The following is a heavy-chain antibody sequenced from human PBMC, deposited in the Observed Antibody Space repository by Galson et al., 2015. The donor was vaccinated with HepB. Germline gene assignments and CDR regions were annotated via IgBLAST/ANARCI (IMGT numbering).Heavy chain of an antibody. CDR1: GYTLTSYD. J-gene: IGHJ6*03. Sequence: SVKVSCKASGYTLTSYDINWVRQATGQGLEWMGWMNPNSGNTGYAQKFQGRVTMTRNTSISTAYMELSSLRSEDTAVYYCARGHYYGSGSYPSYYYYHMDVWGKGTTVTVSS. V-gene: IGHV1-8*01. D-gene: IGHD3-10*01. CDR3: ARGHYYGSGSYPSYYYYHMDV. CDR2: MNPNSGNT.